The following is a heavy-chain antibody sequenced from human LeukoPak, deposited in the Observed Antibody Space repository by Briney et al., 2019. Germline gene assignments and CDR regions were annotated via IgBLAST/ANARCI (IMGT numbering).Heavy chain of an antibody. CDR3: ARADQLLHGDYYGSGDYYYMDV. V-gene: IGHV4-34*01. Sequence: PSETLSLTCAVYNGSFSGYYWSWIRQSPGKGLEWIGEINHSGGTNYNPSLKSRLTISVDTSKNQFSLKLSSVTAADTAVYYCARADQLLHGDYYGSGDYYYMDVWGKGTTVTTSS. D-gene: IGHD3-10*01. CDR2: INHSGGT. J-gene: IGHJ6*03. CDR1: NGSFSGYY.